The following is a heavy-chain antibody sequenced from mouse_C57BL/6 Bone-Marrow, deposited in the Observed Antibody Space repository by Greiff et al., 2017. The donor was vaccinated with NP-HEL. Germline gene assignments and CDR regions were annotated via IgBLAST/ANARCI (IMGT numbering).Heavy chain of an antibody. CDR3: ARYLITTHWYFDV. CDR1: GYSITSDY. V-gene: IGHV3-8*01. J-gene: IGHJ1*03. Sequence: EVQLQQSGPGLAKPSQTLSLTCSVTGYSITSDYWNWIRKFPGNKLEYMGYISYSGSTYYNPSLKSRISLTRDTSKNQYYLQLNSVTTEDTATYYCARYLITTHWYFDVWGTGTTVTVSS. CDR2: ISYSGST. D-gene: IGHD1-1*01.